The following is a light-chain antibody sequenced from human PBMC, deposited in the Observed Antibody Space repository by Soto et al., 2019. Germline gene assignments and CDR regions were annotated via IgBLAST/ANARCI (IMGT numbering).Light chain of an antibody. CDR2: GAS. Sequence: EIVLTQSPGTLSLSPGERATLSCRASQSVSSSYLAWYQQQPGQAPRLLIYGASSRATGIPDRFSGSGSGTDFTLTISRLEPEDFEVYYCQQYGSSPPYTFGQGTKREIK. CDR3: QQYGSSPPYT. CDR1: QSVSSSY. V-gene: IGKV3-20*01. J-gene: IGKJ2*01.